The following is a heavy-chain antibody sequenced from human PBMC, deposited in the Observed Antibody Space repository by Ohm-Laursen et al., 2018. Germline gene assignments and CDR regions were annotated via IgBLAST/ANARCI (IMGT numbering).Heavy chain of an antibody. J-gene: IGHJ3*02. D-gene: IGHD2-21*02. V-gene: IGHV3-21*01. CDR1: GFTFSSYS. CDR3: ARPYCGGDCYPGDAFDI. Sequence: GSLRLSCAASGFTFSSYSMNWVRQAPGKGLEWVSSISSSSSYIYYADSVKGRFTISRDNAKNSLYLQMNSLRAEDTAVYYCARPYCGGDCYPGDAFDIWSQGTMVTVSS. CDR2: ISSSSSYI.